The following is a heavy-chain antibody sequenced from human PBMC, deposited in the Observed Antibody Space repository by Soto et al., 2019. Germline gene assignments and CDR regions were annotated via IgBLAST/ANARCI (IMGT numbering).Heavy chain of an antibody. V-gene: IGHV2-70*11. J-gene: IGHJ4*02. CDR3: ARIPHYYDSSGYYPG. CDR1: GFSLSTSGMC. D-gene: IGHD3-22*01. Sequence: SGPTLVNPTQTLTLTCTFSGFSLSTSGMCVSWIRQPPGKALEWLARIDWDDDKYYSTSLKTRLTISKDTSKNQVVLTMTNMDPVDTATYYCARIPHYYDSSGYYPGWGQGTLVTVSS. CDR2: IDWDDDK.